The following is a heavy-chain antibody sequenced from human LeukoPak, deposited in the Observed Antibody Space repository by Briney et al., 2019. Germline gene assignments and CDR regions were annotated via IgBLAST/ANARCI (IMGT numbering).Heavy chain of an antibody. CDR2: MYYSGNT. J-gene: IGHJ4*02. CDR3: VSGSPGGPFEY. CDR1: GSSISSSPYF. Sequence: SETLSLTCTVSGSSISSSPYFWGWIRQPPGKGLEWIGTMYYSGNTYQNPSLRSRVTISLDTSKNQLSLKLTSVTAADTAVYYCVSGSPGGPFEYWGQGTLVTVSS. D-gene: IGHD5-12*01. V-gene: IGHV4-39*01.